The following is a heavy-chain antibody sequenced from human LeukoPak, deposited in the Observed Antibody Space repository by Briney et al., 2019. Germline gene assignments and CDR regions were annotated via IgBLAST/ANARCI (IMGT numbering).Heavy chain of an antibody. Sequence: GGSLRLSSAASGFTFSSYDMHWVRQATGKGLEWVSAIGTAGDTYYPGSVKGRFTISRENAKNSLYLQMNSLRAGDTAVYYCARDIFYYGSGPYYGMDVWGQGTTVTVSS. CDR3: ARDIFYYGSGPYYGMDV. J-gene: IGHJ6*02. CDR2: IGTAGDT. CDR1: GFTFSSYD. V-gene: IGHV3-13*01. D-gene: IGHD3-10*01.